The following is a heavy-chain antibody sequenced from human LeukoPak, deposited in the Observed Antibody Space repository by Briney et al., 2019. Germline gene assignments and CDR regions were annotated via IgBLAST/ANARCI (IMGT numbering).Heavy chain of an antibody. Sequence: PSQTLSLTCAISGDSVSSNSAAWNWIRQSPSRGLEWLGRTYYRSKWYNDYAVSVKSRITINPDTSKNQFSLQLNFVTPEDTAVYYCARAYYYDSSGYHSNLYYFDYWGQGTLVTVSS. D-gene: IGHD3-22*01. CDR1: GDSVSSNSAA. V-gene: IGHV6-1*01. J-gene: IGHJ4*02. CDR2: TYYRSKWYN. CDR3: ARAYYYDSSGYHSNLYYFDY.